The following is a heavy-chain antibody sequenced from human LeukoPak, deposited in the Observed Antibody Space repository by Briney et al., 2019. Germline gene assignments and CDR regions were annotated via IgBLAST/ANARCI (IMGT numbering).Heavy chain of an antibody. CDR2: INPNSGGT. J-gene: IGHJ3*02. Sequence: GASVKVSCKASGYTFTGYYMHWVRQAPGQGLEWMGWINPNSGGTNYAQKFQGRVTMTRDTSISTAYMELSRLRSDDTAVYYCARGKYYYDSSGMTGAFDIWGQGTMVTVSS. D-gene: IGHD3-22*01. CDR3: ARGKYYYDSSGMTGAFDI. CDR1: GYTFTGYY. V-gene: IGHV1-2*02.